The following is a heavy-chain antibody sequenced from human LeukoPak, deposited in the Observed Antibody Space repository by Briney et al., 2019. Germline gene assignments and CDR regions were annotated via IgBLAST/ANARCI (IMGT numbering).Heavy chain of an antibody. D-gene: IGHD6-13*01. V-gene: IGHV4-61*01. CDR2: IYHSGST. Sequence: SETLSLTCTVSGDSVSSSSYDWSWIRQPPGKGLEWIGYIYHSGSTNYNPSLKSRVTISIDTSKNQFSLKLSSVTAADTAVYYCARVGYSSSWYIFDYWGQGTLVTVSS. CDR1: GDSVSSSSYD. CDR3: ARVGYSSSWYIFDY. J-gene: IGHJ4*02.